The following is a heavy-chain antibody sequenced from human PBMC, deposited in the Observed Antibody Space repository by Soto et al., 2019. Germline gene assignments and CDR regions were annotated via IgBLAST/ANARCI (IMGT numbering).Heavy chain of an antibody. CDR1: GYTFTSYA. J-gene: IGHJ5*02. V-gene: IGHV1-3*01. CDR2: INAANGDT. CDR3: VRRHVSETGIDWCDP. Sequence: ASVKVSCRASGYTFTSYAILLVRPAPGQRLEWMGWINAANGDTKYSPKFQGRVTITRDTSASTAYMELSSLRSEDTAVYYCVRRHVSETGIDWCDPWGQGTLVTVSA. D-gene: IGHD1-1*01.